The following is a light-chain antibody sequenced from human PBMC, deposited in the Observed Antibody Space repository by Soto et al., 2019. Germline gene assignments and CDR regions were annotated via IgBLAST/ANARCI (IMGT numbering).Light chain of an antibody. CDR2: DVS. Sequence: QSVLTQPSSVSGSPGQSVTISCTGTSSNVGDFIHVSWYQHHPGKAPKLMIYDVSKRPSGVPDRFSASKSGNTASLTISGLQADDEADYYCCSYAGIYTYVFGSGTKLTVL. V-gene: IGLV2-11*01. CDR3: CSYAGIYTYV. J-gene: IGLJ1*01. CDR1: SSNVGDFIH.